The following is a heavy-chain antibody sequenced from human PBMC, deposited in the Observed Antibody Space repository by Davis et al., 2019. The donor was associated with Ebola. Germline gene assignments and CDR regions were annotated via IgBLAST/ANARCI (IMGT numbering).Heavy chain of an antibody. D-gene: IGHD3-10*01. CDR3: AKYYGSGSYFKGPSFDY. CDR2: ISGSGGST. J-gene: IGHJ4*02. Sequence: GESLKISCAASGFTFSSYAMSWVRQAPGKGLEWVSAISGSGGSTYYADSVKGRFTISRDNSKNTLYLQMNSLRAEDTAVYYCAKYYGSGSYFKGPSFDYWGQGTLVTVSS. V-gene: IGHV3-23*01. CDR1: GFTFSSYA.